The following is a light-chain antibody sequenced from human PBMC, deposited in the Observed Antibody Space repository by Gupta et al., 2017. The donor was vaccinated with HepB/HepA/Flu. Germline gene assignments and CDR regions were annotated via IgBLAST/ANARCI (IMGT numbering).Light chain of an antibody. CDR3: QQYDDWPPIT. Sequence: EVVMTQSPDTLSVSPGDRATLSCRASQSISGNLAWYQHKPGLAPRLLIYGASTRATGIADRFSGSGSGTEFTLTISSLESEDFAVYYCQQYDDWPPITFGQGTRLEIK. J-gene: IGKJ5*01. CDR1: QSISGN. CDR2: GAS. V-gene: IGKV3-15*01.